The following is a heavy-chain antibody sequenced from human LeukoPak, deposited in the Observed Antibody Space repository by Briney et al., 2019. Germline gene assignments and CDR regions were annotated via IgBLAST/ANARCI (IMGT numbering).Heavy chain of an antibody. J-gene: IGHJ4*02. Sequence: QAGGSLRLSCAVSGFTFSSHAMSWVRHAPGKGLEWVSGISISGDTTYYADSVQGRFTISRDNSKNTVYLQMSNLRVEDTAIYYCANEEVPNDYWGQGTLVTVSS. V-gene: IGHV3-23*01. D-gene: IGHD4/OR15-4a*01. CDR3: ANEEVPNDY. CDR1: GFTFSSHA. CDR2: ISISGDTT.